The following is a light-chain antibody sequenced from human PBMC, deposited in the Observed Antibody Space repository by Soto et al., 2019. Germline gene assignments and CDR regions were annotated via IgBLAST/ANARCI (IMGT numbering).Light chain of an antibody. J-gene: IGKJ4*01. CDR3: QHYNNRPLT. CDR1: QSVGSN. V-gene: IGKV3-15*01. CDR2: GAS. Sequence: EIVMTQSPATLSVSPGERATLSCRAGQSVGSNLAWYQQKPGQAPRLLIYGASSRATGIPARFSGSGSGTEFTLPISSLQSEDSAVYYCQHYNNRPLTFGGGAKVEIK.